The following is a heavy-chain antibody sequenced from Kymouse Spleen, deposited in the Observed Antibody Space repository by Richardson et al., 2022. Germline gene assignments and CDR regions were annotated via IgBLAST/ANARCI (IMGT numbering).Heavy chain of an antibody. Sequence: EVQLVESGGGLVQPGRSLRLSCAASGFTFDDYAMHWVRQAPGKGLEWVSGISWNSGSIGYADSVKGRFTISRDNAKNSLYLQMNSLRAEDTALYYCLTGYLDAFDIWGQGTMVTVSS. V-gene: IGHV3-9*01. CDR1: GFTFDDYA. J-gene: IGHJ3*02. CDR2: ISWNSGSI. D-gene: IGHD3-9*01. CDR3: LTGYLDAFDI.